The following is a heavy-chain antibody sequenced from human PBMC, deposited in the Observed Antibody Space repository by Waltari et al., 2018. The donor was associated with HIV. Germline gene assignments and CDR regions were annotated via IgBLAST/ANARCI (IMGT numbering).Heavy chain of an antibody. J-gene: IGHJ4*02. V-gene: IGHV3-30*18. CDR3: AKDRQKIGYYDILTGYLDY. CDR2: ILNDGSNK. D-gene: IGHD3-9*01. Sequence: QVQLVESGGGVVQPRRSLRLSCAASGFTFSSYGMPWVRQAPGKGKGVEWVAGILNDGSNKYDADSVKGRFTISRDNSKNTLYLQMNSLRAEDTAVYYCAKDRQKIGYYDILTGYLDYWGQGTLVTVSS. CDR1: GFTFSSYG.